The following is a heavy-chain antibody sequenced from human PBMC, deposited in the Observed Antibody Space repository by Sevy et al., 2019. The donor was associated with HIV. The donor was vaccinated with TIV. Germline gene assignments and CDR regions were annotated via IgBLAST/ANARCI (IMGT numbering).Heavy chain of an antibody. CDR1: GFTFTSSA. CDR2: IVVGSGNT. CDR3: AAGAATLDPTKYYYYMDV. Sequence: ASVKVSCKASGFTFTSSAVQWVRQARGQRLEWIGWIVVGSGNTNYAQKFQERVTITRDMSTSTAHMELGSLRSEDTAVYYWAAGAATLDPTKYYYYMDVWGKGTTVTVSS. J-gene: IGHJ6*03. D-gene: IGHD1-26*01. V-gene: IGHV1-58*01.